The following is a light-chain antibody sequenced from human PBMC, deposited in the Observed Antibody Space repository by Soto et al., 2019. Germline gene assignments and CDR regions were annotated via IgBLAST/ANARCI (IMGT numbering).Light chain of an antibody. V-gene: IGKV1-5*01. CDR2: DAS. CDR3: KQYNSYPIT. J-gene: IGKJ5*01. Sequence: QMTQSPSSLSASVGDRVTITCRASQSISSWLAWYQQKPGKAPKLLIYDASSLESGVPSRFSGSGSGTEFTLTISSLQPDDFATYYCKQYNSYPITFGQGTRLEIK. CDR1: QSISSW.